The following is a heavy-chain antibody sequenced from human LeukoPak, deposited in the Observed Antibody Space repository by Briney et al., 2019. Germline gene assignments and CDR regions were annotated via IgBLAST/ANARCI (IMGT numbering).Heavy chain of an antibody. CDR3: ATDDVTTGTKTALGY. V-gene: IGHV1-58*01. D-gene: IGHD1-1*01. J-gene: IGHJ4*02. CDR2: IVVGSGNT. CDR1: GFTFTSSA. Sequence: SVKVSCRASGFTFTSSAVQWVRQARGQGLEWIGWIVVGSGNTNYAQKFQEKVTINRDMSTSTAYMELSSLRSEDTAVYYCATDDVTTGTKTALGYWGQGTLVTVSS.